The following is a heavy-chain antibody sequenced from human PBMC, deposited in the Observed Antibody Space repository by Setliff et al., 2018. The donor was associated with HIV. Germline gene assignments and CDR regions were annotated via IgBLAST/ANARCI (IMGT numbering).Heavy chain of an antibody. CDR1: GYTFSNYD. Sequence: ASVKVSCKASGYTFSNYDINWVRQGTGQGLEWMGWMNPDSRNTGYAQRFQGRVTMTRDTSISTAYMDLDRLGSDDTAVYYCARDPRFSGYAQAFDYWGQGSLVTVSS. D-gene: IGHD5-12*01. CDR3: ARDPRFSGYAQAFDY. CDR2: MNPDSRNT. J-gene: IGHJ4*02. V-gene: IGHV1-8*02.